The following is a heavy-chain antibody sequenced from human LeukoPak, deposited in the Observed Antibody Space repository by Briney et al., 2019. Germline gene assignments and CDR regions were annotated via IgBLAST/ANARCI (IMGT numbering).Heavy chain of an antibody. Sequence: SETLSLTCTVSGGSISSYYWSWIRQPPGKGLEWIGYIYYSGSTNYNPSLKSRVTISVDTSKNQFSLKLSSVTAADTAVYYCARRRGGVYYFDYWGQGTLVTVSP. D-gene: IGHD3-16*01. CDR1: GGSISSYY. V-gene: IGHV4-59*01. J-gene: IGHJ4*02. CDR2: IYYSGST. CDR3: ARRRGGVYYFDY.